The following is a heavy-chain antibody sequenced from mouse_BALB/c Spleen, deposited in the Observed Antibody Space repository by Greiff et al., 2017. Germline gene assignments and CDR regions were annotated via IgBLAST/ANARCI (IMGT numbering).Heavy chain of an antibody. CDR3: ARGGTYYGNYGAWFAY. Sequence: VKLVESGPGLVAPSQSLSITCTVSGFSLTSYGVHWVRQPPGKGLEWLGVIWAGGSTNYNSALMSRLSISKDNSKSQVFLKMNSLQTDDTAMYYCARGGTYYGNYGAWFAYWGQGTLVTVSA. J-gene: IGHJ3*01. V-gene: IGHV2-9*02. D-gene: IGHD2-10*01. CDR1: GFSLTSYG. CDR2: IWAGGST.